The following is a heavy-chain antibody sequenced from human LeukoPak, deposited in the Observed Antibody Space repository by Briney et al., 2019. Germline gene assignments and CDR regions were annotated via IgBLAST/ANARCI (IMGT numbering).Heavy chain of an antibody. D-gene: IGHD2-15*01. CDR1: GFTFSSYE. CDR2: ISSSGSTI. CDR3: ARDGRWVVVAATPPPSSMDV. Sequence: GGSLRLSCAASGFTFSSYEMNWVRQAPGKGLEWVSYISSSGSTIYYADSVKGRFTISRDNAKNSLYLQMNSLRAEDTAVYYCARDGRWVVVAATPPPSSMDVWGKGTTVTVSS. J-gene: IGHJ6*04. V-gene: IGHV3-48*03.